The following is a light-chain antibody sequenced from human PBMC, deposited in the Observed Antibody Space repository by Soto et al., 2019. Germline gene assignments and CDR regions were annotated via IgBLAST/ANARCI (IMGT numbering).Light chain of an antibody. CDR3: HQASSFPWT. CDR1: QGVSRW. V-gene: IGKV1D-12*01. CDR2: AAS. Sequence: DLQMTQSPSSVSASVGDRVTITCQVSQGVSRWLAWYQQKPGKAPQLLIYAASSLQSGVPSRFSGSGSGTDFTLTISSLQPEDFATYYCHQASSFPWTFGQGTKVEI. J-gene: IGKJ1*01.